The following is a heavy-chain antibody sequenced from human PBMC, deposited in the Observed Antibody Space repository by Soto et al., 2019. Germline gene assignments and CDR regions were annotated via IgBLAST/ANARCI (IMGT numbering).Heavy chain of an antibody. V-gene: IGHV3-74*01. Sequence: EVQLVESGGGLVQPGGSLRISCSASGFTFSNYWMHWVRQVPGKGLMWVSRINSDGSSTSYADSVKGRLTISRDNAKNTLYLQMNSLIAEDTAVYSCARSAYGDYNWFDPWGQGMLVTVSS. J-gene: IGHJ5*02. CDR3: ARSAYGDYNWFDP. D-gene: IGHD4-17*01. CDR1: GFTFSNYW. CDR2: INSDGSST.